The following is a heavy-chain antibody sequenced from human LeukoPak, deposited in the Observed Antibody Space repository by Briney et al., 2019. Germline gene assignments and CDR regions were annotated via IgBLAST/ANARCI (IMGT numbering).Heavy chain of an antibody. CDR3: ARVAAGIGFFQH. V-gene: IGHV4-38-2*02. Sequence: PSETLSLTCIVSGYSISSGYYWGWIRQPPGRGLEWIGNIHHSGSTYYNPSLKSRVTISVDTSKNQLSLKLSSVTAADTAVYYCARVAAGIGFFQHWGQGTLVTVSS. CDR2: IHHSGST. D-gene: IGHD6-13*01. J-gene: IGHJ1*01. CDR1: GYSISSGYY.